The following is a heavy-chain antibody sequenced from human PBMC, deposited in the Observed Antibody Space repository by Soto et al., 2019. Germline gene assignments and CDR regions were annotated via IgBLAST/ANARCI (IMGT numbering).Heavy chain of an antibody. J-gene: IGHJ4*02. Sequence: GSLRLSCAASGFTVSSNYMSWVRQAPGKGLEWVSVIYSGGSTYYADSVKGRFTISRDNSKNTLYLQMNSLRAEDTAVYYCARFIDDFWSGYYNPNHFDYWGQGTLVTVSS. CDR2: IYSGGST. CDR1: GFTVSSNY. D-gene: IGHD3-3*01. V-gene: IGHV3-53*01. CDR3: ARFIDDFWSGYYNPNHFDY.